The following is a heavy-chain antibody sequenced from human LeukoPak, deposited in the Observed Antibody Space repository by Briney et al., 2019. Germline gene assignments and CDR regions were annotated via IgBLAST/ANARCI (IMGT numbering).Heavy chain of an antibody. J-gene: IGHJ4*02. D-gene: IGHD6-13*01. CDR3: AKTYSSSRRQYYFDY. CDR1: GFTFSSYG. Sequence: PGGSLRLSCAASGFTFSSYGMHWVRQAPGKGLEGVACIRYDGSNKYYADSVKGRFTISRDNSKNTLYLQMNSLRAEDTAVYYCAKTYSSSRRQYYFDYWGQGTLVTVSS. CDR2: IRYDGSNK. V-gene: IGHV3-30*02.